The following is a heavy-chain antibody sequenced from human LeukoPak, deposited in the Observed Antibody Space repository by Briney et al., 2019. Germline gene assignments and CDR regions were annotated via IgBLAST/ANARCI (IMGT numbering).Heavy chain of an antibody. Sequence: SETLSLTCAVYGGSFSGYYWSWIRQPPGNGLEWIGEINHSGSTNYNPSLKSRVTISVDTSKNQFSLKLSSVTAADTAVYYCARVVKQWLDFYYFDYWGQGTLVTVSS. CDR2: INHSGST. CDR3: ARVVKQWLDFYYFDY. V-gene: IGHV4-34*01. D-gene: IGHD6-19*01. CDR1: GGSFSGYY. J-gene: IGHJ4*02.